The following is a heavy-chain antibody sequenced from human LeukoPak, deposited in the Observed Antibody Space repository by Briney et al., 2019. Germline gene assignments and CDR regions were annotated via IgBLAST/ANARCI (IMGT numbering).Heavy chain of an antibody. CDR3: ARHDSFIPY. CDR1: GFTFSSYA. V-gene: IGHV3-23*01. Sequence: PGGSLRLSCAASGFTFSSYAMSWVRQAAGKGLEWVSGISDTGRRTYYTDSVQGRFTISRDESKKTVYLLMNTLRAEDTAVYFCARHDSFIPYWGQGTLVTVSS. CDR2: ISDTGRRT. D-gene: IGHD3-16*02. J-gene: IGHJ4*02.